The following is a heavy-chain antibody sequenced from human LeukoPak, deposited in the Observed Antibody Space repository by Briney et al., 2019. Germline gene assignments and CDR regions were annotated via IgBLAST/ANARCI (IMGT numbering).Heavy chain of an antibody. Sequence: MTSETLSLTCTVSGGSISSYYWSWIRQPPGKGLEWIGYVYCSGSTNYNPSLKSRVTISVDTSKNQFSLKLSSVTAADTAVYYCARAYSSGWPDFDYWGQGTLVTVSS. CDR2: VYCSGST. V-gene: IGHV4-59*01. CDR3: ARAYSSGWPDFDY. J-gene: IGHJ4*02. D-gene: IGHD6-19*01. CDR1: GGSISSYY.